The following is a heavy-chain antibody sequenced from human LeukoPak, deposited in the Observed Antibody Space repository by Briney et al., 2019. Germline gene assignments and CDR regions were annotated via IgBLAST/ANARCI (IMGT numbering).Heavy chain of an antibody. CDR3: ARGILRQQLIHTY. CDR1: VYTFTSYD. D-gene: IGHD6-13*01. CDR2: MNPNSGNT. J-gene: IGHJ4*02. V-gene: IGHV1-8*01. Sequence: ASVKVSCKASVYTFTSYDINWVRQATGQGLEWMGWMNPNSGNTGYAQKFQGRVTMPRNTSISTAYMELSSLRSEDTAVYYCARGILRQQLIHTYWGQGTLVTVSS.